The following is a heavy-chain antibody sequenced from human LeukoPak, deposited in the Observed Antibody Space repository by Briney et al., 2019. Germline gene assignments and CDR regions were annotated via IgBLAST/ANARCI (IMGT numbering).Heavy chain of an antibody. CDR1: GGSISSSSYY. V-gene: IGHV4-61*01. CDR2: IYYSGST. J-gene: IGHJ5*02. CDR3: AREEVAVAGKRNWFDP. D-gene: IGHD6-19*01. Sequence: PSETLSLTCTVSGGSISSSSYYWGRIRQSPGKGLEWIGYIYYSGSTNYNPSLKSRVTISVDTSKNQFSLKLSSVTAADTAVYYCAREEVAVAGKRNWFDPWGQGTLVTVSS.